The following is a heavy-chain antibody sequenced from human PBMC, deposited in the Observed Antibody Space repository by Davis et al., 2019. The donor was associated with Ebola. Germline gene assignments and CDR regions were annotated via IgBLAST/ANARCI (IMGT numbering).Heavy chain of an antibody. CDR1: GNSFTSHW. Sequence: GESLKISCKDSGNSFTSHWIGWVRQMPGKGLEWMGIIYTGDSDTRYSPSFRGQVTISADKSIRTASLQWSSLKASDTAMYYCARRVPAALCYFDLWGRGTLVTVSS. J-gene: IGHJ2*01. V-gene: IGHV5-51*01. D-gene: IGHD2-2*01. CDR2: IYTGDSDT. CDR3: ARRVPAALCYFDL.